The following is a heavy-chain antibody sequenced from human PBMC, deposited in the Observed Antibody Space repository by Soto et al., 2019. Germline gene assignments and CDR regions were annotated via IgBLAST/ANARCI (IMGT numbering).Heavy chain of an antibody. J-gene: IGHJ4*02. CDR2: ISAHNGNT. CDR3: ARGRDGDY. CDR1: GYGFTTYG. V-gene: IGHV1-18*01. Sequence: QIHLVQSGAEVKKPGAAVKVSGKGSGYGFTTYGITWVRQAPGQGLAWMAWISAHNGNTNYAQKLQGRVTVTRDTSTSTAYMELSSLRSDDTAVYYCARGRDGDYWGQGALVTVYS. D-gene: IGHD6-6*01.